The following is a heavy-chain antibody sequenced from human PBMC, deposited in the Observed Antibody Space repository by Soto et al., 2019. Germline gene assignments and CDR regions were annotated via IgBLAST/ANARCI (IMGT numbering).Heavy chain of an antibody. V-gene: IGHV1-2*02. CDR1: GYSFTDYY. J-gene: IGHJ5*02. D-gene: IGHD3-10*01. CDR2: SSPHRGGT. CDR3: APSPGGLRLDP. Sequence: QVQLVQSGAEVKKPGASVKVSCKASGYSFTDYYIHWVRQAPGQGLERMGCSSPHRGGTKYAQAFQDRVTMTRDTSISTVSLDLSRLRSADTAVYYCAPSPGGLRLDPWGQGTLVTVSS.